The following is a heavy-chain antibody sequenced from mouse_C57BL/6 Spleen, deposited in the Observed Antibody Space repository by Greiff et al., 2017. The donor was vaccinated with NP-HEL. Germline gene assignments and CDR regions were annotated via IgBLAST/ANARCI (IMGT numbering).Heavy chain of an antibody. D-gene: IGHD3-1*01. Sequence: QVQLQQPGAELVKPGASVKLSCKASGYTFTSYWMHWVKQRPGQGLEWIGMIHPNSGSTNYNEKFKSKATLTVDKSSSTAYMQLSSLTSEDSAVYDCERSGDGAMDYWGQGTSVTVSS. J-gene: IGHJ4*01. CDR1: GYTFTSYW. CDR3: ERSGDGAMDY. CDR2: IHPNSGST. V-gene: IGHV1-64*01.